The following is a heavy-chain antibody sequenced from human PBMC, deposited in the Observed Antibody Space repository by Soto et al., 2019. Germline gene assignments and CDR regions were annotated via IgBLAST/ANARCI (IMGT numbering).Heavy chain of an antibody. Sequence: ASVKVSCKASGYTFTSYGISWVRQAPGQGLEWMGWISAYNGNTNYAQKLQGRVTMTTDTSTSTAYMELRSLRSDDTAVYSGDRNPPFCHDSPVWGKGSLVTVTS. CDR2: ISAYNGNT. CDR1: GYTFTSYG. J-gene: IGHJ4*02. D-gene: IGHD3-3*01. CDR3: DRNPPFCHDSPV. V-gene: IGHV1-18*04.